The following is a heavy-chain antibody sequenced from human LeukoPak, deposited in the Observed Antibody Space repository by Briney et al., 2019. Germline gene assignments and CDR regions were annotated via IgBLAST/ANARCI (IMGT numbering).Heavy chain of an antibody. V-gene: IGHV1-69*13. CDR3: ASGGYYDSSGYYYYYGMDV. CDR2: IIPIFGTA. D-gene: IGHD3-22*01. Sequence: SVKVSCKASGYTFTSYYMHWVRQAPGQGLEWMGGIIPIFGTANYAQKFQGRVTITADESTSTAYMELSSLRSEDTAVYYCASGGYYDSSGYYYYYGMDVWGQGTTVTVSS. CDR1: GYTFTSYY. J-gene: IGHJ6*02.